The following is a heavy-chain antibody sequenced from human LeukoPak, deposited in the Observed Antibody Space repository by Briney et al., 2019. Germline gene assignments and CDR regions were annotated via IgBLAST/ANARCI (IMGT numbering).Heavy chain of an antibody. D-gene: IGHD3-22*01. CDR2: IYYSGST. CDR1: GGSISSSSYY. Sequence: SETLSLTCTVSGGSISSSSYYWGWIRQPPGKGLEWIGSIYYSGSTYYNPSLRSRVTISVDTSKNQFSLKLSSVTAADTAVYYCAKLVGLYYDSSGPIGVDYWGQGTLVTVSS. V-gene: IGHV4-39*01. J-gene: IGHJ4*02. CDR3: AKLVGLYYDSSGPIGVDY.